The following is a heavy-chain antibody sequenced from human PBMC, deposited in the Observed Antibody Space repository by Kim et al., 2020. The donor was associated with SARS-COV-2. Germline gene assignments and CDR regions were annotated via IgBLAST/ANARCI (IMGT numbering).Heavy chain of an antibody. V-gene: IGHV3-30*04. J-gene: IGHJ6*04. CDR3: ARDHSLIAARLWFLPINGVDV. D-gene: IGHD6-6*01. CDR1: GFFLSSHA. CDR2: ISYDGSKE. Sequence: GGSLRLSCAASGFFLSSHALHWVRQAPGKGLAWVAFISYDGSKEYYVDSVQCRFTISRDNSKNTLYLQMNSLRAEDTALYYCARDHSLIAARLWFLPINGVDVWGEGTTVIVSS.